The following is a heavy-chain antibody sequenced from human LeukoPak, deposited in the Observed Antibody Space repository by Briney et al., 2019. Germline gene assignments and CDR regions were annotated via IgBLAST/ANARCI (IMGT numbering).Heavy chain of an antibody. CDR1: GFTVSNNY. CDR3: ARATLDN. CDR2: IYSGGST. Sequence: GGSLRLSCAASGFTVSNNYNSWVRQAPGKGLEWVSVIYSGGSTKYADSVKARFTISRDNSKNTVYLQMNSPRAGDTAVYYCARATLDNWGQGTLVTVSS. V-gene: IGHV3-53*01. J-gene: IGHJ4*02.